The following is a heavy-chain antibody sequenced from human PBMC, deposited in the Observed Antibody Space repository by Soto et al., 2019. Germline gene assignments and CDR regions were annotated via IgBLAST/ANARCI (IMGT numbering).Heavy chain of an antibody. V-gene: IGHV3-33*01. Sequence: QVQLVESGGGVVQPGRSLRLSCAASGFTFSSYGMHWVRQAPGKGLEWVAVIWYDGSNKYYADSVKGRFTISRDNSKNALYLQMNSLRSEDTAVYYCARGGKRAAGGLDYWGQGTLVTVSS. CDR2: IWYDGSNK. D-gene: IGHD6-13*01. CDR1: GFTFSSYG. J-gene: IGHJ4*02. CDR3: ARGGKRAAGGLDY.